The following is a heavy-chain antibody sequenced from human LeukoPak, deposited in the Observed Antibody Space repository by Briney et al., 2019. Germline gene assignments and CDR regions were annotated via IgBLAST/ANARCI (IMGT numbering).Heavy chain of an antibody. D-gene: IGHD3-3*01. CDR2: IDNDGHGI. J-gene: IGHJ6*03. CDR3: AAGGGWDPSFGVVTHIDA. Sequence: GGSLRLSCVTSGFTFSGYWMHWVRQGPEKGLELVSRIDNDGHGIIYADSVKGRFTTSRDNVKNTLYLQMNSLRVEDAAVYYCAAGGGWDPSFGVVTHIDAWGKGTTVVVS. CDR1: GFTFSGYW. V-gene: IGHV3-74*01.